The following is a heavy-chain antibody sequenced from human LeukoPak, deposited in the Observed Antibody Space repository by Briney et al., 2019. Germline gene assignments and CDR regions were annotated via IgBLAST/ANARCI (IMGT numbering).Heavy chain of an antibody. V-gene: IGHV2-5*02. Sequence: GPTLVKPTQTLTLTCTFAGFSLSTSGVGVGWIRQPPGKALEWLALIYWDDDKRYSPSLKSRLTITKDTSKNQVVLTMTNMDPVDTATYYCAHRGPGGWSNHSEYWGEGSLVTVSS. CDR2: IYWDDDK. J-gene: IGHJ4*02. CDR3: AHRGPGGWSNHSEY. D-gene: IGHD2-15*01. CDR1: GFSLSTSGVG.